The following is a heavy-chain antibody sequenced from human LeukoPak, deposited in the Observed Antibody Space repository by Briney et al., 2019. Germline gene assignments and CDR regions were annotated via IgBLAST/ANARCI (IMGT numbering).Heavy chain of an antibody. CDR2: IYYSGST. CDR1: GGFISSSSYY. Sequence: PSETLSLTCTVSGGFISSSSYYCGWIRQPPGKGLEWIGSIYYSGSTYYNPSLKSRVTIPVDTSKNQFSLKLSSVTAADTAVYYCARRPYYDSSGYYHSDDAFDIWGQGTMVTVSS. D-gene: IGHD3-22*01. V-gene: IGHV4-39*01. CDR3: ARRPYYDSSGYYHSDDAFDI. J-gene: IGHJ3*02.